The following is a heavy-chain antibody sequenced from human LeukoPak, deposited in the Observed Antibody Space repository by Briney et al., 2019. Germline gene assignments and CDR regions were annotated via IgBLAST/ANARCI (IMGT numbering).Heavy chain of an antibody. CDR3: ARGEPYYDFWSGNYYFDY. V-gene: IGHV1-2*02. CDR2: INPNSGGT. Sequence: ASVKVSCKASGYTFTGYYMHLVRQAPGQGLEWMGWINPNSGGTNYAQKFQGRVTMTRDTSISTAYMELSRLRSDDTAVYYCARGEPYYDFWSGNYYFDYWGQGTLVTVSS. D-gene: IGHD3-3*01. J-gene: IGHJ4*02. CDR1: GYTFTGYY.